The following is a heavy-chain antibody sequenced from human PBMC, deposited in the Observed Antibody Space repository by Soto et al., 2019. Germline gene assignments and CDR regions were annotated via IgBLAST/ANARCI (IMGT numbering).Heavy chain of an antibody. CDR1: GYTFTSYD. V-gene: IGHV1-8*01. CDR3: SREVNFYGLDV. Sequence: QVQLVQSGAEVKKPGASVKVPCKASGYTFTSYDINWVRQATGQGLEWMGWMNPNRGNTGYAQKFQGRVTMTRTTSISTAYMELSSLRSEDTAVYYCSREVNFYGLDVWGQGTTVTVSS. CDR2: MNPNRGNT. J-gene: IGHJ6*02.